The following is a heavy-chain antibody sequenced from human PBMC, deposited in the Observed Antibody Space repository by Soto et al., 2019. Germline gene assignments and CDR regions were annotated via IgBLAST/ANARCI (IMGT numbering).Heavy chain of an antibody. CDR3: AKDGDNSGWSD. Sequence: PGGSLRLSCAASGFTFSRYDMTWVRQAPGKGLEWVSAIRGSGGSTYYADSVKGRFTVSRDNSKNTLYLQMNSLRAEDTAVYYCAKDGDNSGWSDWGQGTLVTVSS. CDR2: IRGSGGST. CDR1: GFTFSRYD. D-gene: IGHD6-19*01. V-gene: IGHV3-23*01. J-gene: IGHJ4*01.